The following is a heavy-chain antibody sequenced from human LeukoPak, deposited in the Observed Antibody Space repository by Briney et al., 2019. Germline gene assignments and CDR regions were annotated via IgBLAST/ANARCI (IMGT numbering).Heavy chain of an antibody. CDR2: TYYRSKWYN. V-gene: IGHV6-1*01. CDR3: ARGTRIAAAVLGDWFDP. D-gene: IGHD6-13*01. Sequence: SQTLSLTCAISGDSVSSNSAAWNWIRQSPSRGLEWLGRTYYRSKWYNDYAVSVKSRITINPDTSKNQFSLQLNSVTPEDTAVYYCARGTRIAAAVLGDWFDPWGQGTLVTVSS. CDR1: GDSVSSNSAA. J-gene: IGHJ5*02.